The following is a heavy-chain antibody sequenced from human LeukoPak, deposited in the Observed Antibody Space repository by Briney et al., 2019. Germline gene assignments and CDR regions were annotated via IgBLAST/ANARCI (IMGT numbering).Heavy chain of an antibody. CDR3: ASTYYDSWSGYNRAKQDAFDI. CDR2: INPNSGGT. CDR1: GYTFTDYY. Sequence: ASVKVSCKASGYTFTDYYMNWVRQAPGQGLEWMGWINPNSGGTTYAQNFQGRVTMTRDTSITTAYMELSRLRSDDTAVYYCASTYYDSWSGYNRAKQDAFDIWGQGTMVTVSS. V-gene: IGHV1-2*02. D-gene: IGHD3-3*01. J-gene: IGHJ3*02.